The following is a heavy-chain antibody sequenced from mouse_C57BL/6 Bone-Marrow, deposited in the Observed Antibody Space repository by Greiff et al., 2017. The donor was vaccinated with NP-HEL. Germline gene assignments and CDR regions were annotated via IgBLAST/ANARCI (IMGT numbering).Heavy chain of an antibody. Sequence: EVMLVESGGDLVKPGGSLKLSCAASGFTFSSYGMSWVRQTPDKRLEWVATISSGGSYTYYPDSVKGRFTISRDNAKNTLYLQMSSLKSEDTAMYYCARRGTGWFAYWGQGTLVTVSA. D-gene: IGHD4-1*01. CDR2: ISSGGSYT. J-gene: IGHJ3*01. CDR3: ARRGTGWFAY. V-gene: IGHV5-6*02. CDR1: GFTFSSYG.